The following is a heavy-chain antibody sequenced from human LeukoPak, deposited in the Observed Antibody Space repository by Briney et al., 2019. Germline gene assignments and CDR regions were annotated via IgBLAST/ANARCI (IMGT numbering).Heavy chain of an antibody. J-gene: IGHJ4*02. Sequence: PGGSLRLSCAASGFTFNSYDMSWVRQASGKGLEWVSGIRRSGSSTYYADSVKGRFTISRDNSKNTLYLQMNSLRAEDTAVYYCAKVRGGWYGDFDYWGQGTLVTVSS. D-gene: IGHD6-19*01. CDR3: AKVRGGWYGDFDY. CDR1: GFTFNSYD. CDR2: IRRSGSST. V-gene: IGHV3-23*01.